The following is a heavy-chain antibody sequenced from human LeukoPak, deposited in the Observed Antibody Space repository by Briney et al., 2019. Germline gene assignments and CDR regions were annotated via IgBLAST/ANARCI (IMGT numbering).Heavy chain of an antibody. CDR1: GFTFRDYT. D-gene: IGHD2-2*01. V-gene: IGHV3-21*01. CDR2: ISKSGTYI. Sequence: PGGSLRLSCAASGFTFRDYTMNWVRQAPGKGLEWVSAISKSGTYIKCADSVKGRFTVSRDNAKNSHFLQMNSLRVEDTAVYYCAREVVIVVEPAANTIDYWGQGTRVTVSS. J-gene: IGHJ4*02. CDR3: AREVVIVVEPAANTIDY.